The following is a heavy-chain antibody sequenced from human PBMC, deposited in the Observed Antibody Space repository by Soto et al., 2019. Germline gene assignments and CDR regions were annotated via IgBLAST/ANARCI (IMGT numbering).Heavy chain of an antibody. CDR1: GGSISTYY. J-gene: IGHJ4*02. CDR3: ARQPHLLGYCSSSSCPFDH. CDR2: IYYSGST. Sequence: SETLSLTCTVSGGSISTYYWSWIRQPPGKGLEWIGYIYYSGSTNYNPSLESRVTISIDTSKNQFSLELSSVTAADTAVYYCARQPHLLGYCSSSSCPFDHWGQGTLVTVSS. D-gene: IGHD2-2*01. V-gene: IGHV4-59*01.